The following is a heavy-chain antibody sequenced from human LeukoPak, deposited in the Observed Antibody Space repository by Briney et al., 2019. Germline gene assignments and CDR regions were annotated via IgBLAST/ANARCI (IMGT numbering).Heavy chain of an antibody. CDR3: ATTHTGITGPNWFDP. V-gene: IGHV1-2*06. D-gene: IGHD1-20*01. CDR1: GYTFTGYY. Sequence: EASVTVSCTASGYTFTGYYMHWVRQAPGQGLEWMGRINPNSGGTNYAQKFQGRVTMTRDTSISTAYMELSRLRSDDTAVHYCATTHTGITGPNWFDPWGQGTLVTVSS. J-gene: IGHJ5*02. CDR2: INPNSGGT.